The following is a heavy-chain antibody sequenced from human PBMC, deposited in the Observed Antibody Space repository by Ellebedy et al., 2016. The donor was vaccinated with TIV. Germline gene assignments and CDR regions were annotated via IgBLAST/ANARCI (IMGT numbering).Heavy chain of an antibody. CDR3: ARAKLGNWFDP. D-gene: IGHD7-27*01. CDR1: GFTFSTYW. CDR2: INSDGSST. V-gene: IGHV3-74*01. J-gene: IGHJ5*02. Sequence: PGGSLRLSCAASGFTFSTYWMHWVRQAPGKGLVWVSCINSDGSSTSYADSVKVRFTISRDNAKNTLYLQINSLRAEDTAVYYCARAKLGNWFDPWGQGTLVTVSS.